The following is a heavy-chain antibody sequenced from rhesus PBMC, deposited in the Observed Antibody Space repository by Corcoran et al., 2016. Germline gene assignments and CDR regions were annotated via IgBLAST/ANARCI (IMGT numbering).Heavy chain of an antibody. CDR3: ARTPYSGSPDY. CDR2: INTGGGST. CDR1: GFTFSSYG. V-gene: IGHV3-22*01. Sequence: EVQLVESGGGLVQPGGSLRLSCAASGFTFSSYGMHWPRQAPGRGRQWVSAINTGGGSTWYTDPVKGRFTISRENAKNTLYLQMDSLRAEDTAVYYCARTPYSGSPDYWGQGVLVTVSS. J-gene: IGHJ4*01. D-gene: IGHD6-25*01.